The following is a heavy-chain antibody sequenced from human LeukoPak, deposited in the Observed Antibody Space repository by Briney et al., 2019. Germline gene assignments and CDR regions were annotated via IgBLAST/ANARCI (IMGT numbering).Heavy chain of an antibody. CDR3: ARESITMVRGATANTYYYYYYMDV. CDR2: INHSGST. J-gene: IGHJ6*03. V-gene: IGHV4-39*07. D-gene: IGHD3-10*01. Sequence: SETLSLTCTVSGGSISSSSYYWGWIRQPPGKGLEWIGEINHSGSTNYNPSLKSRVTISGDTSKNQFSLRLSSVTAADTAVYYCARESITMVRGATANTYYYYYYMDVWGKGTTVTISS. CDR1: GGSISSSSYY.